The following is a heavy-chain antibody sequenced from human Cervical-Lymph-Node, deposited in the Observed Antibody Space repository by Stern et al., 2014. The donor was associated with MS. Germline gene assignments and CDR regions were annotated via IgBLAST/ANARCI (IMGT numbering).Heavy chain of an antibody. V-gene: IGHV1-69*06. J-gene: IGHJ5*01. CDR3: ASAHYTASRCDS. CDR1: GGTFKNLA. Sequence: QVQLVQSGPEVRKPGSSVKVSCKTSGGTFKNLAFTWVRQAPGQGLEWIGRITPIFSTSDYAQRFQGRVTLTADKSTATAYMDLSSLRSDDAAIYYCASAHYTASRCDSWGQGTLVTVSS. D-gene: IGHD4-11*01. CDR2: ITPIFSTS.